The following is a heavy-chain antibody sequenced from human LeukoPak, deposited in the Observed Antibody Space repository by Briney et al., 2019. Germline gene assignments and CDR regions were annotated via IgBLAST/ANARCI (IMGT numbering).Heavy chain of an antibody. Sequence: GGSLRLSCAASGFTFNSYSMNWVRQAPGKGLEWVSSISSSSSYIYYADSVKGRFTISRDNAKNSLYLQMDRLRAEDTAVYYCARDAYYYDRSGYYRYFDYWGQGTLVTVSS. V-gene: IGHV3-21*01. CDR3: ARDAYYYDRSGYYRYFDY. CDR1: GFTFNSYS. CDR2: ISSSSSYI. J-gene: IGHJ4*02. D-gene: IGHD3-22*01.